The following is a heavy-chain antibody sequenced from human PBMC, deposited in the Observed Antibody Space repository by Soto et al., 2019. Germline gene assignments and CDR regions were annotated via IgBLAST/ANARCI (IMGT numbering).Heavy chain of an antibody. J-gene: IGHJ4*02. CDR2: ISSNGGST. CDR3: ARDHYYDSSGYYPPHFDY. CDR1: GFTFNSYA. Sequence: PGGSLRLSCAASGFTFNSYAMHWVRQAPGKGLEYVSAISSNGGSTYYANSVRGRFTISRDNSKNTLYLQMGSLRAEDMAVYYWARDHYYDSSGYYPPHFDYWGQGTLVTVSS. D-gene: IGHD3-22*01. V-gene: IGHV3-64*01.